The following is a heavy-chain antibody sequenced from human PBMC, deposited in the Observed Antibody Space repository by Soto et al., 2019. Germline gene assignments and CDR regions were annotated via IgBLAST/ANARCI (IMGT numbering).Heavy chain of an antibody. J-gene: IGHJ4*02. CDR3: AGVDVWNCISISGPFDS. D-gene: IGHD2-2*01. V-gene: IGHV4-30-4*01. CDR1: GGSISSGDSY. CDR2: IYYSGST. Sequence: QVQLQESGPGLVKPSQTLSLTCTVSGGSISSGDSYWGWIRQPPGKGPEWIGYIYYSGSTYYHPSLTRRATIAVDTSKKRSSLKLSAVTAADTAVYYCAGVDVWNCISISGPFDSWGQGTLGTVSS.